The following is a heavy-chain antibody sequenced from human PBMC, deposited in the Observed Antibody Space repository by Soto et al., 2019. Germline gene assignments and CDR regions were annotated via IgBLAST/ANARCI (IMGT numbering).Heavy chain of an antibody. D-gene: IGHD1-20*01. J-gene: IGHJ3*02. Sequence: GSLRLSCAASGFTFSNYAMSWVRQAPGKGLEWVSGIGSDGGDTHYAGSVKGHFTISRDNSKNTLDLQMNSLRAEDTAVYYCAKDRMQYNSVWDPFDIWGQGTMVTVSS. CDR1: GFTFSNYA. CDR2: IGSDGGDT. V-gene: IGHV3-23*01. CDR3: AKDRMQYNSVWDPFDI.